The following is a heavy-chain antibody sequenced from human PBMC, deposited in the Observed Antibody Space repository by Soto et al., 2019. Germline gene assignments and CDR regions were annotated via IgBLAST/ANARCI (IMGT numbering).Heavy chain of an antibody. D-gene: IGHD2-15*01. CDR2: ISAYNGNT. V-gene: IGHV1-18*01. J-gene: IGHJ4*02. Sequence: QVQLVQSGAEVKKSGASVKVSCKASGYTFTSYGISWVRQAPGQGLEWMGWISAYNGNTNHAQKLQGRVTMTTDTSTSTAYMELRSLRSDDTAVYYCARFSNPYCSGGSCYSVDYWGQGTLVTVSS. CDR1: GYTFTSYG. CDR3: ARFSNPYCSGGSCYSVDY.